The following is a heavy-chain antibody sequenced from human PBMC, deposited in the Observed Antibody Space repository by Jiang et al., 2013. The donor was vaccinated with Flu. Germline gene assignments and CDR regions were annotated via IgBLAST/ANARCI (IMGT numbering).Heavy chain of an antibody. CDR1: GASIRSTTYQ. Sequence: GSGLVKPSETLSLSCTVSGASIRSTTYQWGWIRQPPGKGLEWIGSIHKSGSTYYNPSLKSRVTISVDTSKNQFSLKLSSVTAADTAVYYCARLGSDWGVLPDDPPRGYFYYYYGMDVWGQGTTVTVSS. D-gene: IGHD3-10*01. V-gene: IGHV4-39*01. CDR3: ARLGSDWGVLPDDPPRGYFYYYYGMDV. CDR2: IHKSGST. J-gene: IGHJ6*02.